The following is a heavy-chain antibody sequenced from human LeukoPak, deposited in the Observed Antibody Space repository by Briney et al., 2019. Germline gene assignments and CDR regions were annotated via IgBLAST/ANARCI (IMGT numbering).Heavy chain of an antibody. D-gene: IGHD2-2*01. V-gene: IGHV1-69*13. J-gene: IGHJ3*02. Sequence: GASVKVSCKASGGTFSSYAISWVRQAPGQGLEWMGGIIPIFGTANYAQKFQGRVTITADESTSTAYMELSSLRPEDTAVYYCARGWVPAAVAFDIWGQGTMVTVSS. CDR3: ARGWVPAAVAFDI. CDR1: GGTFSSYA. CDR2: IIPIFGTA.